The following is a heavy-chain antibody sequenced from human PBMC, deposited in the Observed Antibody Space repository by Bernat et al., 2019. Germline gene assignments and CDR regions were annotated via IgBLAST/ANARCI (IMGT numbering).Heavy chain of an antibody. Sequence: LVQSGAEVKKPGASVKVSCKASGYTFTSYGISWVRQAPGQGLEWMGWISAYNGNTNYAQKLQGRVTMTTDTSTSTAYMELRSLRSDDTAVYYCARVSWSGSYSAIALPDNDYWGQGTLVTVSS. CDR2: ISAYNGNT. J-gene: IGHJ4*02. D-gene: IGHD1-26*01. CDR3: ARVSWSGSYSAIALPDNDY. CDR1: GYTFTSYG. V-gene: IGHV1-18*01.